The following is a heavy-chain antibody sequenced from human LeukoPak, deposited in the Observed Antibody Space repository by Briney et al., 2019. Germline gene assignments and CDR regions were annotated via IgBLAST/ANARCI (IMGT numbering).Heavy chain of an antibody. J-gene: IGHJ4*02. D-gene: IGHD5-18*01. CDR2: IYNSGST. Sequence: PSETLSLTCTVSGGSISSGGYYWSWIRQHPGKGLEWIGYIYNSGSTHYNPSLKSRVTISEDTSKNQFSLKLSSVTAADTAVYYCARERKGWIQLDFRGQGTLVTVSS. V-gene: IGHV4-31*03. CDR1: GGSISSGGYY. CDR3: ARERKGWIQLDF.